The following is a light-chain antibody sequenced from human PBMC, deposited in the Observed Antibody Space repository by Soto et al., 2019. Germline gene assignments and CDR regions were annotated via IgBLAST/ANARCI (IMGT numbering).Light chain of an antibody. CDR3: HHYNTYYRT. CDR1: QSISTW. CDR2: KAS. J-gene: IGKJ1*01. V-gene: IGKV1-5*03. Sequence: DIQMTQSPSTLSASVGDRVTITCRASQSISTWLAWYQQKPGKAPKLLIYKASDLESGVPSRFSGSGSGTEFTLTISSLQPDDFATYYCHHYNTYYRTFSQGTKVDIK.